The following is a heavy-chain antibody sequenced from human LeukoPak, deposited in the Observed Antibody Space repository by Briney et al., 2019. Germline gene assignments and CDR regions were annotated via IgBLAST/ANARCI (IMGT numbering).Heavy chain of an antibody. CDR3: ARDNWGPDY. V-gene: IGHV3-7*01. CDR2: IKEDGTEK. Sequence: GGSLRLSCAASGFNISDFWMTWVRQAPGKGLEWVANIKEDGTEKHLVDSVRGRFTISRDNAKNSLYLQMNSLRVEDTAVYYCARDNWGPDYWGQGILVTVSS. D-gene: IGHD7-27*01. J-gene: IGHJ4*02. CDR1: GFNISDFW.